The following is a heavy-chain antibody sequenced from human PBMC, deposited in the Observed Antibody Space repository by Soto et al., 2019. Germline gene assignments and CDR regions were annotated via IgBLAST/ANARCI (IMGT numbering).Heavy chain of an antibody. CDR3: ARVFLRYFDWGTRPRYYGMDV. V-gene: IGHV4-34*01. J-gene: IGHJ6*02. Sequence: PSETLSLTCAVYGGSFSGYYWSWIRQPPGKGLEWIGEINHSGSTNYNPSLKSRVTISVDTSKNQFSLKLSSVTAADTAVYYCARVFLRYFDWGTRPRYYGMDVWGQGATVTVSS. D-gene: IGHD3-9*01. CDR2: INHSGST. CDR1: GGSFSGYY.